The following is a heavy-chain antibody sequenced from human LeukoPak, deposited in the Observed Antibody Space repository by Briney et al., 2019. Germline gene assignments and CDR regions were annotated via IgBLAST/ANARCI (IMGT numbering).Heavy chain of an antibody. CDR1: AYISTGYY. J-gene: IGHJ5*02. V-gene: IGHV1-2*02. CDR2: ISPNSGGT. D-gene: IGHD1-1*01. CDR3: ARSHIATGRSDNWFDP. Sequence: ASVTVSCQATAYISTGYYMHWLRQAPGQGLEWMGWISPNSGGTNYAQNFQGRVTMTRDTSVSTAYMELSSLRSDDTAVYYCARSHIATGRSDNWFDPWGQGTLVTVSS.